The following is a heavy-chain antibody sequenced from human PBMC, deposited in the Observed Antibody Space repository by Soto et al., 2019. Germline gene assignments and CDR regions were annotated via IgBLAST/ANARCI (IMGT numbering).Heavy chain of an antibody. CDR3: AKGRTYFDF. V-gene: IGHV3-21*04. Sequence: EVQLVESGGGLVKPGGSLRLSCAASGFTFTRYSMNWVRQAPGKGLEWVSSISDGDGDTHYADSVRGRFVISRDNSKNTLFLEMNSLRAEDAAVYYCAKGRTYFDFWGQGSLVTVSS. J-gene: IGHJ4*02. CDR2: ISDGDGDT. CDR1: GFTFTRYS.